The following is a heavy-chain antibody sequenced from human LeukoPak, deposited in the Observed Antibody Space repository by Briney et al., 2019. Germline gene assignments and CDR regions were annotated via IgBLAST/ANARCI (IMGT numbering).Heavy chain of an antibody. V-gene: IGHV4-39*07. CDR2: IYYSGST. Sequence: SETLSLTCTVSGRSISSSGYYWGWMRQPPGNGLEWIGSIYYSGSTYYNPSLKSRVTISVDTSKNQFSLKLSSVTAADTAVYYCARDRGAVATVWGQGTLVTVSS. CDR3: ARDRGAVATV. D-gene: IGHD5-12*01. J-gene: IGHJ4*02. CDR1: GRSISSSGYY.